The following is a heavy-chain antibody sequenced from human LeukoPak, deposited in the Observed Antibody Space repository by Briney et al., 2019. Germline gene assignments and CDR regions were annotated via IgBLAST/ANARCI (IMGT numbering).Heavy chain of an antibody. V-gene: IGHV4-39*01. CDR3: ARTHRYYFDY. CDR1: GGSISSSSYY. CDR2: IYYSGST. J-gene: IGHJ4*02. Sequence: SETLSLTCTVSGGSISSSSYYWGWIRQPPGEGLEWIGSIYYSGSTYYNPSLKSRVTISVDTSKNQFSLKLSSVTAADTAVYYCARTHRYYFDYWGQGTLVTVSS. D-gene: IGHD1-14*01.